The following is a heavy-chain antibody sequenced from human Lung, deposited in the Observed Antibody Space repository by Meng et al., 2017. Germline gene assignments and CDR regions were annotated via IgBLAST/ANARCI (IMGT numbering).Heavy chain of an antibody. CDR1: GFSLSTSGVH. D-gene: IGHD5-24*01. J-gene: IGHJ4*02. CDR3: AHSGRDGYNPFFDY. V-gene: IGHV2-5*02. CDR2: NYWDYDE. Sequence: QITLKESGPTLVKPTQTLTLTCTFSGFSLSTSGVHVGWIRQPPGKALEWLALNYWDYDEGYSPSLKSRLTITKDTSKNQVVLTMTNMDPVDTATYYCAHSGRDGYNPFFDYWGQGTLVTVSS.